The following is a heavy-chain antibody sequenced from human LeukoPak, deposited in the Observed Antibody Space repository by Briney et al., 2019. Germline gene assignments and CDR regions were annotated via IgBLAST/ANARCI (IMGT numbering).Heavy chain of an antibody. CDR2: ISAGGGTI. V-gene: IGHV3-48*02. Sequence: GGSLGLSCAASGFAFSTYTLNWVRQAPGKGLEWLSYISAGGGTIYYADSVKGRFTVSRDNAKNSLYLQMNSLRDEDTAVYYCARGSYFDYWGQGTLVTVSS. CDR1: GFAFSTYT. CDR3: ARGSYFDY. J-gene: IGHJ4*02.